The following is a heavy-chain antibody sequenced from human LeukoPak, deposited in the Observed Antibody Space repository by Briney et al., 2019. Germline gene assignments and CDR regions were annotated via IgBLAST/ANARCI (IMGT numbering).Heavy chain of an antibody. V-gene: IGHV4-34*01. J-gene: IGHJ4*02. CDR1: GGSFSGYY. CDR2: INHSGST. D-gene: IGHD3-10*01. Sequence: KSSETLSLTCAVYGGSFSGYYWSWIRQPPGKGLEWIGEINHSGSTNYNPSLKSRVTISVDTSENQFSLKLSSVTAADTAVYYCAIEDGSGSYYNLDYWGQGTLVTVSS. CDR3: AIEDGSGSYYNLDY.